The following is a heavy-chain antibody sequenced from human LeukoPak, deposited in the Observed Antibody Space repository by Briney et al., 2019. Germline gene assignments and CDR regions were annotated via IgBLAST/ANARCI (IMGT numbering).Heavy chain of an antibody. CDR2: INPNSGGT. J-gene: IGHJ4*02. CDR1: GYTFTGYY. D-gene: IGHD1-7*01. Sequence: ASVKVSCKASGYTFTGYYMHWVRQAPGQGREWMGWINPNSGGTNYAQKFQGRVTMTRDKSTSTAYMELSRLRSDDTAVYYSARGSITGTLLWGQGTLVTVSS. V-gene: IGHV1-2*02. CDR3: ARGSITGTLL.